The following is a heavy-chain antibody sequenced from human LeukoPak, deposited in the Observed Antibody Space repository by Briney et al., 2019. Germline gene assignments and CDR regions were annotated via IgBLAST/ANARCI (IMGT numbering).Heavy chain of an antibody. J-gene: IGHJ3*02. CDR2: TYYRSKWYN. CDR1: GDSVSSNSAA. D-gene: IGHD3-3*02. CDR3: ARVLPRGTSGIFGVVIIPHLGKNAFDI. V-gene: IGHV6-1*01. Sequence: SQTLSLTCAISGDSVSSNSAAWNWIRQSPSRGLEWLGRTYYRSKWYNDYAVSVKSRITIKPDTSKNQFSLKLSSVTAADTAVYYCARVLPRGTSGIFGVVIIPHLGKNAFDIWGQGTMVTVSS.